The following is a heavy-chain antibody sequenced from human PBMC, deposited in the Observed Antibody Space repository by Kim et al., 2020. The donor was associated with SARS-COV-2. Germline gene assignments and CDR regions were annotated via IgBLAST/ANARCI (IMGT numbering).Heavy chain of an antibody. D-gene: IGHD3-22*01. CDR3: ASLGSSGYYSGGFDY. Sequence: SETLSLTCTVSGGSISSGGYYWSWIRQHPGKGLEWIGYIYYSWSTYYNPSLKSRVTISVDTSKNQFSLKLSSVTAADTAVYYCASLGSSGYYSGGFDYWGQGTLVTVSS. CDR1: GGSISSGGYY. J-gene: IGHJ4*02. V-gene: IGHV4-31*03. CDR2: IYYSWST.